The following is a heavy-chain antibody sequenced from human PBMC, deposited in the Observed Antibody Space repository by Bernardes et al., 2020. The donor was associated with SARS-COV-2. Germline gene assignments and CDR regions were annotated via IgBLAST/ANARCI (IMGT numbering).Heavy chain of an antibody. J-gene: IGHJ4*02. D-gene: IGHD1-26*01. CDR3: AKGDSIDGATSLDY. CDR2: ISGSGDNT. CDR1: GLTFSSYA. V-gene: IGHV3-23*01. Sequence: GGSLRLSCAASGLTFSSYAMSWVRQAPGKGLEWVSGISGSGDNTYYADSVKGRFTISRDNSKNTLYLQMNSLRAEDTAVYYCAKGDSIDGATSLDYWGQGTLVTVSS.